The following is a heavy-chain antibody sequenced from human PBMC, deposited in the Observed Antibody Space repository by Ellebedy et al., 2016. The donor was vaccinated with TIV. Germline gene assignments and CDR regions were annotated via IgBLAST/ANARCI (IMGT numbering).Heavy chain of an antibody. CDR3: ARDGRRFSSGYGMDV. J-gene: IGHJ6*02. Sequence: ASVKVSCKASGYTFTSYYMHWVRQAPGQGLEWMGWINPIFGTANYAQKFQGRVTITADESTSTAYMELSSLRSEDTAVYYCARDGRRFSSGYGMDVWGQGTTVTVSS. CDR1: GYTFTSYY. CDR2: INPIFGTA. V-gene: IGHV1-69*13. D-gene: IGHD3-22*01.